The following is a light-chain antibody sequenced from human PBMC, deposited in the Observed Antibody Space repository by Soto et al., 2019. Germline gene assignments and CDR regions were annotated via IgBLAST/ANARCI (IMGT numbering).Light chain of an antibody. Sequence: QSVLTQPASVSGSPGQSITISCTGTSSYIGAYNFVSWYQQHPGKAPKLMLYDANIRPSGVSNRFSGSKSGNTASLTISGLQAEDEADYYCTSWTTSTTMIFGGGTKVTVL. J-gene: IGLJ2*01. V-gene: IGLV2-14*03. CDR2: DAN. CDR3: TSWTTSTTMI. CDR1: SSYIGAYNF.